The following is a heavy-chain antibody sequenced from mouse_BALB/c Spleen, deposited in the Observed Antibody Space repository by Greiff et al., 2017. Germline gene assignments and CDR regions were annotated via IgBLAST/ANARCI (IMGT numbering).Heavy chain of an antibody. D-gene: IGHD2-2*01. CDR1: GYSITSDYA. J-gene: IGHJ3*01. CDR3: ASGYDRAWFAY. CDR2: ISYSGST. Sequence: EVKLMESGPGLVKPSQSLSLTCTVTGYSITSDYAWNWIRQFPGNKLEWMGYISYSGSTSYNPSLKSRISITRDTSKNQFFLQLNSVTTEDTATYYCASGYDRAWFAYWGQGTLVTVSA. V-gene: IGHV3-2*02.